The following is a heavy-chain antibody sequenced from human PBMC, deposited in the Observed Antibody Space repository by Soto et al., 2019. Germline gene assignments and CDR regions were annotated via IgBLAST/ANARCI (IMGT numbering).Heavy chain of an antibody. CDR3: ARDALASGSYDFDY. V-gene: IGHV3-48*02. D-gene: IGHD1-26*01. Sequence: GGSLRLSCAASGFTFSSYSMNWVRQAPGKGLEWVSYISSSSSTIYYEDSVKGRFTISRDNAKNSLYLQMNSLRDEDTAVYYCARDALASGSYDFDYWGQGTLVTVSS. J-gene: IGHJ4*02. CDR2: ISSSSSTI. CDR1: GFTFSSYS.